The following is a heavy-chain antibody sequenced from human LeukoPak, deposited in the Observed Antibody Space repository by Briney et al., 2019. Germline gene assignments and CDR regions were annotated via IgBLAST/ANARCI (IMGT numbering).Heavy chain of an antibody. D-gene: IGHD3-22*01. CDR3: ARDTYYYDSSGYYFDY. J-gene: IGHJ4*02. CDR1: GFTFSGSA. V-gene: IGHV3-73*01. Sequence: GGSLKLSCAASGFTFSGSAMHWVRQASGKGLEWVGRIRSKANSYATAYAASVKGRFTISRDDSKNTAYLQMNSLKTEDTAVYYCARDTYYYDSSGYYFDYWGQGTLVTVSS. CDR2: IRSKANSYAT.